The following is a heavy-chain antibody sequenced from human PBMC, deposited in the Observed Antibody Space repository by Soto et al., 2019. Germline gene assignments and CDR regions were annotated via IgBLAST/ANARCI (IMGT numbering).Heavy chain of an antibody. V-gene: IGHV3-11*05. D-gene: IGHD6-13*01. CDR1: GFTFSDYY. Sequence: QVQLVESGGGLVKPGGSLRLSCAASGFTFSDYYMSWIRQAPGKGLEWVSYINSSSSYTNYADSVKARFTISTDNAKNSLYLQMNSLRAEDTAVYYCARTIVAAGGRRYFDLWGRGTLVTVSS. CDR3: ARTIVAAGGRRYFDL. J-gene: IGHJ2*01. CDR2: INSSSSYT.